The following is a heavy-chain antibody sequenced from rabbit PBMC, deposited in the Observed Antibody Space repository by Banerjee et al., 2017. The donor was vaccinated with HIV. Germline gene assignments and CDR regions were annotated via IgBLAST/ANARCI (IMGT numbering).Heavy chain of an antibody. CDR2: IATSSGNT. Sequence: VRQAPGKGLEWIGCIATSSGNTWYASWVNGRFTIASDNAQNTVDLKMTSLTAADTATYFCARDLASVIGWNFNLWGPGTLVTVS. D-gene: IGHD4-1*01. CDR3: ARDLASVIGWNFNL. J-gene: IGHJ4*01. V-gene: IGHV1S43*01.